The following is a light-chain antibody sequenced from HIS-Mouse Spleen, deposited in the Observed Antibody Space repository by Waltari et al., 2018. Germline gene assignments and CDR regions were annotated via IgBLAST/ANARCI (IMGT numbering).Light chain of an antibody. V-gene: IGLV1-47*01. J-gene: IGLJ3*02. CDR2: RNN. Sequence: QSVLTQPPSASGTPGQRVTISCSESSTNIGSNYVYCYQQLPGTAPKLLIHRNNQRPSGVPDRFSGSKSGTSASLAISGLRSEDEADYYCAAWDDSLSGPVFGGGTKLTVL. CDR3: AAWDDSLSGPV. CDR1: STNIGSNY.